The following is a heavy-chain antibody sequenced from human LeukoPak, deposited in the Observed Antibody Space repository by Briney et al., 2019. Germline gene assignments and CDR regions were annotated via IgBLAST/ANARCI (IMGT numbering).Heavy chain of an antibody. D-gene: IGHD2-15*01. J-gene: IGHJ4*02. CDR3: ARGEVLGYCSGGSCYGFDY. CDR1: GGSISNYY. V-gene: IGHV4-59*12. Sequence: SETLSLTCTVSGGSISNYYWSWIRQPPGKGLEWIGYIYHSGSTYYNPSLKSRVTISVDRSKNQFSLKLSSVTAADTAVYYCARGEVLGYCSGGSCYGFDYWGQGTLVTVSS. CDR2: IYHSGST.